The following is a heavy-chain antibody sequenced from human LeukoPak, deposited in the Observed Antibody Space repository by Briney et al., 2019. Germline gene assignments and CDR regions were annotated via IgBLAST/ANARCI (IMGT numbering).Heavy chain of an antibody. D-gene: IGHD2-15*01. CDR1: GGSISSYY. CDR2: ISDIGSI. Sequence: PSETLSLTCTVSGGSISSYYWSWIRQPPGKGLEWIAYISDIGSINYNPSLKSRVTISLDTSKNQFSLKVTSVTAADTAVYYCARTPCSGGSCYPDYWGQGILVTVSS. J-gene: IGHJ4*02. CDR3: ARTPCSGGSCYPDY. V-gene: IGHV4-59*08.